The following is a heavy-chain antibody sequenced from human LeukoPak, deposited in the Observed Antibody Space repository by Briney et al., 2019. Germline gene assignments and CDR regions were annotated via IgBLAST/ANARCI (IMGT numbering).Heavy chain of an antibody. CDR3: ARGYYYDSSGPSFDY. V-gene: IGHV3-21*01. Sequence: PGGSLRLSCTASGFTFSNYAISWVRQAPGKGLEWVSSISSSSSYIYYADSVKGRFTISRDNAKNSLYLQMNSLRAEDTAVYYCARGYYYDSSGPSFDYWGQGTLVTVSS. J-gene: IGHJ4*02. D-gene: IGHD3-22*01. CDR1: GFTFSNYA. CDR2: ISSSSSYI.